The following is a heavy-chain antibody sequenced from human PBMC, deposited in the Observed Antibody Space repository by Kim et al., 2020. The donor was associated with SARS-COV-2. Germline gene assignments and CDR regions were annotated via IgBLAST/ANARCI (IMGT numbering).Heavy chain of an antibody. D-gene: IGHD5-12*01. CDR2: NGNT. Sequence: NGNTKYAQKFQDKVTMTTDPSTSTAYMEGRSLRSDDTAMYYCARGLRPDCWGQGTLVTVSS. V-gene: IGHV1-18*01. J-gene: IGHJ4*02. CDR3: ARGLRPDC.